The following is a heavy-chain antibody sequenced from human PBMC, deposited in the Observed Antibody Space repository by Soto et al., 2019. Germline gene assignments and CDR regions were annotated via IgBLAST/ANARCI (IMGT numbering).Heavy chain of an antibody. Sequence: EVQLLESGGGLVQPGGSLRLSCAASGFTFSSYAMSWVRQAPGKGLEWVSTISGSGGGIYYADSVKGRFTISRDNSKSTLDLQMNSLRAEDTAVYYCAKRNLVVRPPFDYWGQGTLVTVSS. CDR3: AKRNLVVRPPFDY. J-gene: IGHJ4*02. CDR2: ISGSGGGI. CDR1: GFTFSSYA. D-gene: IGHD3-10*01. V-gene: IGHV3-23*01.